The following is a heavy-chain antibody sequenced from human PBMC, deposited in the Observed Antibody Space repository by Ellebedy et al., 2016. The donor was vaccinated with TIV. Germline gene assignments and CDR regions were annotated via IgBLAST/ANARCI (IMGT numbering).Heavy chain of an antibody. Sequence: PGGSLRLSCAASGFAFSSYAMHWVRQAQGKGLEWVAILSYDGSTKLYADSVKGRFTISRETSTNTLYLQMNSLRAEDTAVYYCARESRSSSGYWGQGTLVTVSS. CDR3: ARESRSSSGY. J-gene: IGHJ4*02. CDR2: LSYDGSTK. V-gene: IGHV3-30*03. CDR1: GFAFSSYA. D-gene: IGHD6-19*01.